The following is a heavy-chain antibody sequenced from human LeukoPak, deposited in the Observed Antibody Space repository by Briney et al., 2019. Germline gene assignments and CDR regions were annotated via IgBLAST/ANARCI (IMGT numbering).Heavy chain of an antibody. CDR2: IYASGKT. CDR3: ARTEAGYDESYFDY. Sequence: SETLSLTCTVSGGSISSGNYYWSWVRQPAGKGLEWIGRIYASGKTNYNPSLKSRVTVSVDTSKNQFSLKLSSVTAADTAVYYCARTEAGYDESYFDYWGQGTLVTVSS. D-gene: IGHD5-12*01. CDR1: GGSISSGNYY. J-gene: IGHJ4*02. V-gene: IGHV4-61*02.